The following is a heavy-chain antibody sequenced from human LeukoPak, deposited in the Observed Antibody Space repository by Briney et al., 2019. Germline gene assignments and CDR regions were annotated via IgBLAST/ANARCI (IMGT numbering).Heavy chain of an antibody. CDR1: GYPFTGYY. CDR2: INPNSGGT. D-gene: IGHD2-15*01. Sequence: ASVKVSCKASGYPFTGYYMHWARQAPGQGLEWMGWINPNSGGTNYAQKFQGRVTMTRDTSISTAYMELSRLRSDDTAVYYCAQLGYCSGGSCYSGPHFDYWGQGTLVTVSS. J-gene: IGHJ4*02. V-gene: IGHV1-2*02. CDR3: AQLGYCSGGSCYSGPHFDY.